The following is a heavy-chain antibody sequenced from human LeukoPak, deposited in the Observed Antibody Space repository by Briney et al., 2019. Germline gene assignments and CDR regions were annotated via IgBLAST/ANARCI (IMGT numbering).Heavy chain of an antibody. CDR2: IYSGGST. J-gene: IGHJ3*02. D-gene: IGHD3-10*01. CDR1: GFTVSSNY. V-gene: IGHV3-66*01. CDR3: ANRFTMVRGVEDAFDI. Sequence: GGSLRLSCAASGFTVSSNYMSWVRQAPGKGLEWVSVIYSGGSTYYADSVKGRFTISRDNSKNTLYLQMNSLRAEDTAVYYCANRFTMVRGVEDAFDIWGQGTMVTVSS.